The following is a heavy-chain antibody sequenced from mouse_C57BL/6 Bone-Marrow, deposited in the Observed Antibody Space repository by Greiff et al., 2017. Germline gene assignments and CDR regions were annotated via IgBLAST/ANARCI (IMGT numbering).Heavy chain of an antibody. D-gene: IGHD3-3*01. CDR3: AKHRARLGDYAMDY. CDR2: IWGGGST. V-gene: IGHV2-9*01. J-gene: IGHJ4*01. Sequence: VKLVESGPGLVAPSQSLSITCTVSGFSLTSYGVDWVRQPPGKGLEWLGVIWGGGSTNYNSALMSRLFICSDNSKSKVYLNMNSLQTDDTAMYYCAKHRARLGDYAMDYWGQGTSVTISS. CDR1: GFSLTSYG.